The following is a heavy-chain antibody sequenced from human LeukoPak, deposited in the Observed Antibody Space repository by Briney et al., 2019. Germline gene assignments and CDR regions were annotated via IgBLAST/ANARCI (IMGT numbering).Heavy chain of an antibody. CDR1: GFTFSSYA. J-gene: IGHJ6*03. D-gene: IGHD3-3*01. Sequence: PGGFLRLSCAASGFTFSSYAMSWVRQAPGRGVEWVSAISGRGGSTYYADSVKGRFTISRDNSKKALYLQMNSLRAEDTAVYYCAKSTITTRRGNYYMDVWGKGTTVTVSS. CDR3: AKSTITTRRGNYYMDV. CDR2: ISGRGGST. V-gene: IGHV3-23*01.